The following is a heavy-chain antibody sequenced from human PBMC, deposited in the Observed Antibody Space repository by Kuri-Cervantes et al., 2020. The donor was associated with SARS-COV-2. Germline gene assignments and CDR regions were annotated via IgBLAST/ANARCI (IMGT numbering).Heavy chain of an antibody. Sequence: SVKVSCKASGGTFSSYAISWVRQAPGQGLEWMGGIIPIFGTANYAQKFQGRVTITADESTSTAYMELSSLRSEDTAVYYCARGRHEDIVAVPDDYYYGMDVWGRGTTVTVSS. D-gene: IGHD2-2*01. CDR2: IIPIFGTA. CDR1: GGTFSSYA. J-gene: IGHJ6*02. V-gene: IGHV1-69*13. CDR3: ARGRHEDIVAVPDDYYYGMDV.